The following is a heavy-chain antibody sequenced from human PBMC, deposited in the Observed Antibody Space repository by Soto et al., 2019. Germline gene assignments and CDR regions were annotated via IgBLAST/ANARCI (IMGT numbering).Heavy chain of an antibody. V-gene: IGHV4-31*03. CDR3: ERGGSKPGYFDY. J-gene: IGHJ4*02. CDR2: IYYSGST. CDR1: GGSISSGGYY. Sequence: TLSLTCTVSGGSISSGGYYWSWIRQHPGKGLEWIGYIYYSGSTYYNPSLKSRVTISVDTSKNQFSLKLSSVTAADTAVYYCERGGSKPGYFDYWGQGTLVTVSS.